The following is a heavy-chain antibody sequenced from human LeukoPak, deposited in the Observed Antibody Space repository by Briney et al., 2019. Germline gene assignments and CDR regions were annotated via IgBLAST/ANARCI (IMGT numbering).Heavy chain of an antibody. CDR3: APRHCIRNICYLVFDN. CDR2: ISDSGGTT. CDR1: GFAFNNYA. J-gene: IGHJ4*02. Sequence: GGSLRLSCAGSGFAFNNYAMSWVRQAPGKGLEWVSEISDSGGTTYYADSVKGRFTVSRDNPKNTVYLQMNSLRVEDTAVYYCAPRHCIRNICYLVFDNWGQGVLVPVSS. V-gene: IGHV3-23*01. D-gene: IGHD2-2*01.